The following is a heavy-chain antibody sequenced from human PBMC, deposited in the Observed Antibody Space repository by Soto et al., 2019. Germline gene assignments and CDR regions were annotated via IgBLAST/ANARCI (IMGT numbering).Heavy chain of an antibody. J-gene: IGHJ4*02. CDR2: ISGSGGST. V-gene: IGHV3-23*01. CDR3: ARDLGYCSGGSCYPSH. D-gene: IGHD2-15*01. Sequence: GGSLRLSCAASGFTFSSYALSWVRQAPGKGLEGVSIISGSGGSTFYADSVKGRFTISRDNSKNTLYLQMNSLRAEDTAVYYCARDLGYCSGGSCYPSHWGQGTLVTVSS. CDR1: GFTFSSYA.